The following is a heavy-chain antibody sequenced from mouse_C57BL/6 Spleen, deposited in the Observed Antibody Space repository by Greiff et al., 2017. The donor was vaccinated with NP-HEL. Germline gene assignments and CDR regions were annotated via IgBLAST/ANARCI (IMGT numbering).Heavy chain of an antibody. D-gene: IGHD1-1*02. CDR1: GYSITSGYY. CDR2: ISYDGSN. J-gene: IGHJ2*01. V-gene: IGHV3-6*01. Sequence: ESGPGLVKPSQSLSLTCSVTGYSITSGYYWNWIRQFPGNKLEWMGYISYDGSNNYNPSLKNRISITRDTSKNQCFLKLNSVTTEDTATYDCARGGGIFDDWGQGTTLTVSS. CDR3: ARGGGIFDD.